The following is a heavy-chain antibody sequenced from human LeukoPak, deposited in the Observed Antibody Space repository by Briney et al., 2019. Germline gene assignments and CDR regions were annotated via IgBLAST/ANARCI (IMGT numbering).Heavy chain of an antibody. CDR2: MNPNSGNT. Sequence: ASVKVSCKASGYTFTSYDINWVRQATGQGLQWMGWMNPNSGNTGYAQKFQGRVTITRNASIRTAYMELGSLRSEVTAAYYCARGTAYGGNSPEFDPWGQGTLVTVSS. V-gene: IGHV1-8*03. CDR1: GYTFTSYD. CDR3: ARGTAYGGNSPEFDP. D-gene: IGHD4-23*01. J-gene: IGHJ5*02.